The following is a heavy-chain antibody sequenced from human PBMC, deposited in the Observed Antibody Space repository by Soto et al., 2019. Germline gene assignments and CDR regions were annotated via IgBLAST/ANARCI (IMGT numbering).Heavy chain of an antibody. CDR1: GFTFGDYA. CDR2: IRSKAYGGTT. J-gene: IGHJ4*02. Sequence: GGSLRLSWTASGFTFGDYAMSWFRQAPGKGLEWVGFIRSKAYGGTTEYAASVKGRFTISRDDSKSIAYLQMNSLKTEDTAVYYCTRDRPGLGGAPWRYWGQGTLVTVSS. CDR3: TRDRPGLGGAPWRY. D-gene: IGHD2-21*01. V-gene: IGHV3-49*03.